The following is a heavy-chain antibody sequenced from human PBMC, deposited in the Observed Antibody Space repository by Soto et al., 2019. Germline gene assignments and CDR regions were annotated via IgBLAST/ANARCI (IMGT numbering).Heavy chain of an antibody. CDR2: ISYDGSNK. CDR3: AIVEPQLAPYYYYGMDV. D-gene: IGHD6-13*01. CDR1: GFTFSSYA. Sequence: GGSLRLSCAASGFTFSSYAMHWVRQAPGKGLEWVAVISYDGSNKYYADSVKGRFTISRDNSKNTLYLQMNSLRAEDTAVYYCAIVEPQLAPYYYYGMDVWGQGTTVTVSS. J-gene: IGHJ6*02. V-gene: IGHV3-30-3*01.